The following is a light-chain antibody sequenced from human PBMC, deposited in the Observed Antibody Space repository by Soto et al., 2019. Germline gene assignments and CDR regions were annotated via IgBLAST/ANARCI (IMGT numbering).Light chain of an antibody. CDR1: SSDVGGYKY. Sequence: QSALTQPPSASGSPGQSVTISCTGTSSDVGGYKYVSWYQQHPGKAPKLMIFEVSKRPSGVPDRFSGSKSGNTASLTVSGLQAEDEADYYCNSYAGSNNWVFGGGTKVTVL. CDR2: EVS. CDR3: NSYAGSNNWV. V-gene: IGLV2-8*01. J-gene: IGLJ3*02.